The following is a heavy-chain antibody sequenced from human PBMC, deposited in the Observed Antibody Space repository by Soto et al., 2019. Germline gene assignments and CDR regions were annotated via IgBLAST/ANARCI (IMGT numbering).Heavy chain of an antibody. V-gene: IGHV3-23*01. Sequence: TGGSLRLSCAASGFTFSSYGMHWVRQAPGKGLEWVSAISGSGGSTYYADSVKGRFTISRDNSKNTLYLQMNSLRAEDTAVYYCAKDQAVTGFDYWGQGTLVTVSS. CDR1: GFTFSSYG. CDR2: ISGSGGST. D-gene: IGHD2-21*02. CDR3: AKDQAVTGFDY. J-gene: IGHJ4*02.